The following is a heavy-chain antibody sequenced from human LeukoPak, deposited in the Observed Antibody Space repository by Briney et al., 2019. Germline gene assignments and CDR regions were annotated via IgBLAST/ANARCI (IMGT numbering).Heavy chain of an antibody. D-gene: IGHD4-23*01. V-gene: IGHV4-59*01. J-gene: IGHJ6*03. CDR3: ARDGPLGLTYGGDYYYYMDV. CDR1: GGSMSSYY. CDR2: VYHSLYYTGST. Sequence: SETLSLTCTVSGGSMSSYYWTWIRQAPGKGLEWIGYVYHSLYYTGSTNYNPSLKSRVSMSVDTSKNQFSMKLSSVTAADTAVYFCARDGPLGLTYGGDYYYYMDVWGKGTTVTVSS.